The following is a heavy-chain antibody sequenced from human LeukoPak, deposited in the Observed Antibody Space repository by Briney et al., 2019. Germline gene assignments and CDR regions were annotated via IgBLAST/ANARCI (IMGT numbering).Heavy chain of an antibody. V-gene: IGHV1-3*01. CDR3: ARDRRTYDSSGYYYVGDAFDI. Sequence: GASVKVSCKASGYTFTSYAMHWVRQAPGQRLEWMGWINAGNGNTKYSQKFQGRVTITRDTSASTACMELSSLRPEDTAVYYCARDRRTYDSSGYYYVGDAFDIWGQGTMVTVSS. D-gene: IGHD3-22*01. J-gene: IGHJ3*02. CDR2: INAGNGNT. CDR1: GYTFTSYA.